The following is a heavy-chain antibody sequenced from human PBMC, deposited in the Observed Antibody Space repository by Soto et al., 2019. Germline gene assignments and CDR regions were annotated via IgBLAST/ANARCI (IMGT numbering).Heavy chain of an antibody. D-gene: IGHD4-17*01. CDR3: AGYGGNSV. CDR2: IYNDGTT. Sequence: EVQLVESGGGLTQPGGSLRLSCAVSGFTVSRNRVTWVRQATGKGLQWVSAIYNDGTTYYADSVKGRFTISRDNSKNTVFLQMNSLGAEDTAVYYCAGYGGNSVWGQGTLVTVSS. CDR1: GFTVSRNR. J-gene: IGHJ4*02. V-gene: IGHV3-53*01.